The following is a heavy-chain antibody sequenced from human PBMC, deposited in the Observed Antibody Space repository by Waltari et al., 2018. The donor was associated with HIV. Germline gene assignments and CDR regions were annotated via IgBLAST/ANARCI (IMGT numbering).Heavy chain of an antibody. Sequence: EVQLLESGGGLVQPGGSLRLSCAASGFTFSSYAMRWVRQAPGKGLEGVSAMSGSCGSTYYADSVNGRFTISRDNSKNTLYLQMNSLRAEDTAVYYCAKEGRGATAGGWGQGTLVTVSS. CDR1: GFTFSSYA. J-gene: IGHJ4*02. CDR2: MSGSCGST. D-gene: IGHD6-13*01. V-gene: IGHV3-23*01. CDR3: AKEGRGATAGG.